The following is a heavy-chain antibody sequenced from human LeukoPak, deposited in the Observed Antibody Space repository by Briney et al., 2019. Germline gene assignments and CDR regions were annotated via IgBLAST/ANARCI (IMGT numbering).Heavy chain of an antibody. Sequence: ASVTVSCKASGYTFTSYDINWVRQATGQGLEWMGWMNPNSGNTGYAQKFQGRVTMTRNTSISTAYMELSSLRSEDTPVYYCARVASRYDFWSGYYPYYYYYYMDVWGKGTTVTVSS. J-gene: IGHJ6*03. CDR3: ARVASRYDFWSGYYPYYYYYYMDV. CDR1: GYTFTSYD. CDR2: MNPNSGNT. V-gene: IGHV1-8*01. D-gene: IGHD3-3*01.